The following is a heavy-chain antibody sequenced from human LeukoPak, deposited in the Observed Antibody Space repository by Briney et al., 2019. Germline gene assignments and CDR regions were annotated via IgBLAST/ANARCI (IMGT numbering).Heavy chain of an antibody. CDR2: IYYSVST. J-gene: IGHJ4*02. V-gene: IGHV4-59*01. D-gene: IGHD2-2*01. Sequence: PSETLSLTCTVSGDSISSYYWTWIRQPPGKGLEWIGYIYYSVSTNYNPSLKSRVTMSVDTSKSQFSLKLISVTAADTAVYYCARGSTSPDDWGQGTLVTVSS. CDR3: ARGSTSPDD. CDR1: GDSISSYY.